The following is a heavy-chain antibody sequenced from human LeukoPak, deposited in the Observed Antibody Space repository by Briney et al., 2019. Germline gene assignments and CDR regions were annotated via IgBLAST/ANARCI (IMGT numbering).Heavy chain of an antibody. Sequence: PGGSLRLSCAASGFTFSSYGMHWVRQAPGKGLEWVAVISYDGSNKYYADSVKGRFTISRDNSKNTLYLQMNSLRVEDTAVYYCAKDQSSSSIPHPIDYWGQGTLVTVSS. V-gene: IGHV3-30*18. CDR2: ISYDGSNK. CDR1: GFTFSSYG. D-gene: IGHD6-6*01. CDR3: AKDQSSSSIPHPIDY. J-gene: IGHJ4*02.